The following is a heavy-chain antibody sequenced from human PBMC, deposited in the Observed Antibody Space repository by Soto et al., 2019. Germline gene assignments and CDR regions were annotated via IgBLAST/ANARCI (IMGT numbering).Heavy chain of an antibody. D-gene: IGHD6-13*01. J-gene: IGHJ6*02. CDR3: ARVGAAAAGGYYYYGMDV. Sequence: PSETLSLTCTVSGGSISSYYWSWIRQPPGKGLEWIGYIYYSGSTNYNPSLKSRVTISVDTSKNQFSLKLSSVTAADTAVYYCARVGAAAAGGYYYYGMDVWGQGTTVTVSS. CDR1: GGSISSYY. CDR2: IYYSGST. V-gene: IGHV4-59*01.